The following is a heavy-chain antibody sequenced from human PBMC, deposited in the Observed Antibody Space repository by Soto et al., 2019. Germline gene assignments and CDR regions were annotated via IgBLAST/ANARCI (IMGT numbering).Heavy chain of an antibody. CDR3: XRXSSNWAYYFDF. Sequence: EVHLVESGGGLVQPGGSLRLSCAASGFTFSSYSLNWVRQAPGKGLEWVSYITSSGTTVYYADSVRGRFTISRDNAKXXXXXXXXXXXXXXXXXXXXXRXSSNWAYYFDFWGQGTLVTVSS. CDR2: ITSSGTTV. J-gene: IGHJ4*02. D-gene: IGHD6-13*01. V-gene: IGHV3-48*01. CDR1: GFTFSSYS.